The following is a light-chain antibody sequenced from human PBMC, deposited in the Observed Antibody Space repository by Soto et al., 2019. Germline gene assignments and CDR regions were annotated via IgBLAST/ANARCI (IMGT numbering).Light chain of an antibody. CDR1: QNINSW. CDR3: QQYDSFPLT. J-gene: IGKJ4*01. CDR2: DAS. Sequence: DIHLTQSPSTLSASVGDRVTLTCLASQNINSWLAWYQQIPVKAPKLLIYDASSLESGVPSRFSGSGSGTEFTLTISSLQPDDFATYYCQQYDSFPLTFGGGTKVDI. V-gene: IGKV1-5*01.